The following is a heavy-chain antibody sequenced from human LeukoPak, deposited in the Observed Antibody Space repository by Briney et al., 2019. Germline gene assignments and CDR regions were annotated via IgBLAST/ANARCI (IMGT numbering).Heavy chain of an antibody. V-gene: IGHV1-2*02. Sequence: ASVKVSCKASGYTFTGYYMHWVRQAPGQGLEWMGWINPNSGGTNYAQKFQGRVTMTRDTSISTAYMELSRLRSDDTAVYYCARDQLFYYYGMDVWGQGTTVTVSS. D-gene: IGHD3-10*01. CDR2: INPNSGGT. CDR3: ARDQLFYYYGMDV. J-gene: IGHJ6*02. CDR1: GYTFTGYY.